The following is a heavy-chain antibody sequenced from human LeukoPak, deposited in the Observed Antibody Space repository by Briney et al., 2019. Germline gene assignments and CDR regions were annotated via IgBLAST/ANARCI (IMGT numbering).Heavy chain of an antibody. CDR3: ARDYYDSSGYPIHGDY. CDR1: GFTFSSYA. V-gene: IGHV3-30-3*01. J-gene: IGHJ4*02. Sequence: GGSLRLSCAASGFTFSSYAMHWVRQAPGKGLEWVAVISYDGSNKYYADSVKGRFTISRDNSKNTLYLQMNSLRAKDTAVYYCARDYYDSSGYPIHGDYWGQGTLVTVSS. CDR2: ISYDGSNK. D-gene: IGHD3-22*01.